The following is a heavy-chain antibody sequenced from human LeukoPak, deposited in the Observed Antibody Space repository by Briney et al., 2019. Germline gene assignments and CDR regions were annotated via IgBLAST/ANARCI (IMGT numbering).Heavy chain of an antibody. CDR1: GGSSSGYY. V-gene: IGHV4-34*01. CDR3: ARVYYGSGSYYNRYYYYGMDV. Sequence: SETLSLTCAVYGGSSSGYYWSWIRQPPGKGLEWIGEINHSGSTNYNPSLKSRVTISVDTSKNQFSLKLSSVTAADTAVYYCARVYYGSGSYYNRYYYYGMDVWGQGTTVTVSS. J-gene: IGHJ6*02. D-gene: IGHD3-10*01. CDR2: INHSGST.